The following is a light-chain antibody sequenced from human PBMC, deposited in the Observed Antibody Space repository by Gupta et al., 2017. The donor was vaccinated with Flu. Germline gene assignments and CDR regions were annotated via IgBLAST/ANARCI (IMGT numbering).Light chain of an antibody. CDR3: CSYAGSGTYYV. V-gene: IGLV2-23*01. J-gene: IGLJ1*01. CDR1: SIDVGSYDL. Sequence: SIDVGSYDLVSWYQLYPGKAPKLMIYEGSQRPSGVSNRFSCSTSGTTASLTISGLQADDAADYYCCSYAGSGTYYVFGTGTKVTVL. CDR2: EGS.